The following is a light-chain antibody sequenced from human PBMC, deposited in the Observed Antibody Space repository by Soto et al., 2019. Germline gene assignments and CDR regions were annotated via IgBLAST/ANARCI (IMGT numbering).Light chain of an antibody. J-gene: IGLJ2*01. Sequence: QSALTQPPSASGSPGQLLTISCTGTSSDVGGYKYVSWYQQHPGKAPKLMIYEVTKRPSGVPDRFSGSKSGNTASLTVSGLQAEDEADYYCSAYAGRNNFVVFGGGTKVTVL. CDR3: SAYAGRNNFVV. CDR2: EVT. CDR1: SSDVGGYKY. V-gene: IGLV2-8*01.